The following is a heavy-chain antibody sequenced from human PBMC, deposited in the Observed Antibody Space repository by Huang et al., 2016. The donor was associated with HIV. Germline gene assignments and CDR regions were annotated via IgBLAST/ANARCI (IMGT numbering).Heavy chain of an antibody. CDR1: GGSMSSYY. CDR2: IYYSGST. CDR3: AGASIAARRWFDP. J-gene: IGHJ5*02. D-gene: IGHD6-6*01. Sequence: QVQLQESGPGLVKPSETLSLTCTVSGGSMSSYYWSWIRQPPGKGLEWIGYIYYSGSTNNNPSLESRVTISVDTAKNQFSLRLSSVTAADTAVYYCAGASIAARRWFDPWGQGSLVTVSS. V-gene: IGHV4-59*01.